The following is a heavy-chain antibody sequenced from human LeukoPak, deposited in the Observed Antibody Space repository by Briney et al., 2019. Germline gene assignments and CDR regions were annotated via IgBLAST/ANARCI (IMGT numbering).Heavy chain of an antibody. J-gene: IGHJ3*02. Sequence: GASVKVSCTASGYTFTGYYMHWVRQAPGQGLEWMGWINPNSGGTNYAQKFQGRVTMTRDTSISTAYTELSRLRSDDTAVYYCARPQRWELLWNDAFDIWGQGTMVTVSS. V-gene: IGHV1-2*02. CDR1: GYTFTGYY. CDR3: ARPQRWELLWNDAFDI. D-gene: IGHD1-26*01. CDR2: INPNSGGT.